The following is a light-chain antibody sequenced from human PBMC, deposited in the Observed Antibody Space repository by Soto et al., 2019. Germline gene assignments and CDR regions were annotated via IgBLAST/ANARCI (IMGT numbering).Light chain of an antibody. CDR3: QQYDSSPYT. Sequence: EIVLTQSPGTLSLSPGEGATLSCRASQSVSSSFLAWYQQKPGQAPRLLIYGASSRATGIPDRFSGSGSGTDFTLTVSRLEPEDFAVYYCQQYDSSPYTLGQGTKLEIK. J-gene: IGKJ2*01. CDR2: GAS. CDR1: QSVSSSF. V-gene: IGKV3-20*01.